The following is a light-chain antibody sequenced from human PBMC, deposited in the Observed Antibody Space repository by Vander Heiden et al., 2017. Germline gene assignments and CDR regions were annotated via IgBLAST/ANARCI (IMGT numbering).Light chain of an antibody. J-gene: IGKJ1*01. V-gene: IGKV1-33*01. CDR3: QQYDNLPRT. Sequence: IQMTHSPSSLSASVGDRVTITCQASQDISNDLNWYQQKPGKAPKLLIYDASNLERGVPSRFSGSGSGTDFTFTISSLQPEDIATYYCQQYDNLPRTFGQGTKVEIK. CDR2: DAS. CDR1: QDISND.